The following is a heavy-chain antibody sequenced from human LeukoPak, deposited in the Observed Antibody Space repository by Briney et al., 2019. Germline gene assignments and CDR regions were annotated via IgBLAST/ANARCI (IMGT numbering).Heavy chain of an antibody. Sequence: GGSLRLSCAASGFTSSRYWMHWVRQAPGKGLVWVSHIDSDGTSTSYADSVKGRFTISRDNAKNTLYLQMNSLRAEDTAVYYCARDGMAVAGTLDYWGQGTLVTVSS. J-gene: IGHJ4*02. CDR2: IDSDGTST. CDR1: GFTSSRYW. D-gene: IGHD6-19*01. V-gene: IGHV3-74*01. CDR3: ARDGMAVAGTLDY.